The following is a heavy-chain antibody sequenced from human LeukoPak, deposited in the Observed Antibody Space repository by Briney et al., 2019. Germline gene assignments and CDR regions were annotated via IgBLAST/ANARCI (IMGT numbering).Heavy chain of an antibody. D-gene: IGHD2-15*01. V-gene: IGHV4-39*01. CDR2: IYYSGST. Sequence: SETLSLTCTVSGGSISSSSYYWGWSRQPRGKGLEWIGSIYYSGSTYYNPTLKSRVTISADTSKSQFSLKLSSVTAADTAMYYCASLPRYCSGGTCRDTFDIWGQGTMVTVSS. CDR3: ASLPRYCSGGTCRDTFDI. CDR1: GGSISSSSYY. J-gene: IGHJ3*02.